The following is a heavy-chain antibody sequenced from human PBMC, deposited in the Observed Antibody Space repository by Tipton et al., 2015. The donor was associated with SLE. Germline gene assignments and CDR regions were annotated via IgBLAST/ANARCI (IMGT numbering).Heavy chain of an antibody. CDR1: GFTFSSYS. CDR3: AGAPYSSSWFIDY. V-gene: IGHV3-21*03. D-gene: IGHD6-13*01. Sequence: SLRLSCAASGFTFSSYSINWVRQAPGKGLEWVSSISSSSSYIYYADSVKGRCTISRDNAKNSLYLQMNSLRAEDTAVYYCAGAPYSSSWFIDYWGQGTLVTVSA. J-gene: IGHJ4*02. CDR2: ISSSSSYI.